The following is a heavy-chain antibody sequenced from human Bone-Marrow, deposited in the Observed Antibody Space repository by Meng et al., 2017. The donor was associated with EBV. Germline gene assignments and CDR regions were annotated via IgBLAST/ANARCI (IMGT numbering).Heavy chain of an antibody. CDR3: ARDADYGSGSYGVLIDY. V-gene: IGHV1-18*01. CDR1: GYTFTSYG. CDR2: ISAYNAHT. J-gene: IGHJ4*02. D-gene: IGHD3-10*01. Sequence: QVQLVQVGAEVKKPGASVKVSCKASGYTFTSYGISWVRQAPGQGLEWMGWISAYNAHTNYAQKLQGRVTMTTDTSTRTTYMELRSLRSDDTAVYYCARDADYGSGSYGVLIDYWGQGTLVTVSS.